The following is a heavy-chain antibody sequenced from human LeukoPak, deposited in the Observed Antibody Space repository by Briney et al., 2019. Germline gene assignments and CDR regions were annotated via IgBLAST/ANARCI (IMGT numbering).Heavy chain of an antibody. D-gene: IGHD2-2*01. Sequence: GGSLRRSCAASGFTFSSYSMNWVREAPGKGLEWVSSISSSGSYIYYADSVKGRFTISRDNAKNSLYLQMNSLRAEDTAVYYRARETVESRSSTSRYVDYYYYYGMDVWGQGTTVTVSS. V-gene: IGHV3-21*01. J-gene: IGHJ6*02. CDR2: ISSSGSYI. CDR1: GFTFSSYS. CDR3: ARETVESRSSTSRYVDYYYYYGMDV.